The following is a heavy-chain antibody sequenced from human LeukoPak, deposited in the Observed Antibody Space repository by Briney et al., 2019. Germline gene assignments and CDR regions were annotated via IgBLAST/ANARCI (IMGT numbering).Heavy chain of an antibody. CDR2: IEQDGSEK. Sequence: PGGSLRLSCAASGFTFSNYWMSWVRQAPGKGLEWVANIEQDGSEKYYVDSVKGRFTISRDNAKNSLYLQMNSLRAEDTAVYHCARFGSVAGCPGAVDIWGLGTMVSVSS. D-gene: IGHD6-19*01. CDR1: GFTFSNYW. J-gene: IGHJ3*02. CDR3: ARFGSVAGCPGAVDI. V-gene: IGHV3-7*01.